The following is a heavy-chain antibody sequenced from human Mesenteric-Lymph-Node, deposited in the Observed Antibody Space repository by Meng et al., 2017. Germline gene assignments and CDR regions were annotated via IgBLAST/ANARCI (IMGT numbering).Heavy chain of an antibody. D-gene: IGHD2-8*02. V-gene: IGHV4-34*12. Sequence: QVQLQEVGPGLLKPSETLSLTCAGNGGSLSGAYWNWIRQPPGKGLEWIGEIIHGGSPSYNPSLKSRVTISIDTSKNQLSLMLSSVTAADTAVYYCARRPTGIDYWGQGTLVTVSS. CDR3: ARRPTGIDY. J-gene: IGHJ4*02. CDR2: IIHGGSP. CDR1: GGSLSGAY.